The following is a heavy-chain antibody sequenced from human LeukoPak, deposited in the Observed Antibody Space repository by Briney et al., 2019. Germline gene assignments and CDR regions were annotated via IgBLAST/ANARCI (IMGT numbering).Heavy chain of an antibody. V-gene: IGHV1-69*06. J-gene: IGHJ6*03. Sequence: GASVKVSCKASGYTFTSYYMHWVRQAPGQGLEWMGGIIPIFGTANYAQKFQGRVTITADKSTSTAYMELSSLRSEDTAVYYCARGNYYDSSGYYPNYYYMDVWGKGTTVTVSS. CDR3: ARGNYYDSSGYYPNYYYMDV. D-gene: IGHD3-22*01. CDR1: GYTFTSYY. CDR2: IIPIFGTA.